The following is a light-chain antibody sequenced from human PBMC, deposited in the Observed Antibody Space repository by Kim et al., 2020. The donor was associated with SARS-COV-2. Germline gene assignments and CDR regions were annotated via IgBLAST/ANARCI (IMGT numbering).Light chain of an antibody. CDR3: QQYGGSPWT. CDR2: GAS. V-gene: IGKV3-20*01. Sequence: EIVLTQSPGTLPLSPGERATLSCTASQTISGNYLAWYQQTPGQAPRVLIHGASSRATGIPDRFSGSGSGTDFTLTISRLEPEDFAVYYCQQYGGSPWTFGHGTKVDIK. CDR1: QTISGNY. J-gene: IGKJ1*01.